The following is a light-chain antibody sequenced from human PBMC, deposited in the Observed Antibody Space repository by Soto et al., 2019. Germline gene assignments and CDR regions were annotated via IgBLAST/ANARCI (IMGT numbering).Light chain of an antibody. CDR1: QFMSSY. J-gene: IGKJ2*01. V-gene: IGKV1-39*01. CDR2: AAF. CDR3: QQSYTTPHT. Sequence: DIQMTQSPSSLSASIGDRVTITCRASQFMSSYLNWYQQKPGTAPTLLISAAFTLQSGVPSRFSGGGSGTEFSLTISSLQPEDFATYYCQQSYTTPHTFGQGTKLVIK.